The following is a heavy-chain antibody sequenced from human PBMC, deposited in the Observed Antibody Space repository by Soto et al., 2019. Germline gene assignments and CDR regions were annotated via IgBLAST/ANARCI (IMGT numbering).Heavy chain of an antibody. Sequence: EVQLVQSGAEVKKPGESLKISCKGSRYSFTSYWIGWVRQMPGKGLEWMGIIYPGDSDTRYSPSFQGQVTISADKSISTAYLQWSSLKASDTAMYYCARHSGYYGSGSEIDYWGQGTLVTVSS. CDR2: IYPGDSDT. V-gene: IGHV5-51*01. D-gene: IGHD3-10*01. J-gene: IGHJ4*02. CDR1: RYSFTSYW. CDR3: ARHSGYYGSGSEIDY.